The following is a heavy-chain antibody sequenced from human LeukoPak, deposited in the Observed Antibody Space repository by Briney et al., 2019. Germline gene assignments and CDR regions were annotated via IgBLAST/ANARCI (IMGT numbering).Heavy chain of an antibody. D-gene: IGHD1-26*01. CDR2: IWYDGSNK. V-gene: IGHV3-33*06. CDR1: GFTFSSYG. Sequence: GGSLRLSCAASGFTFSSYGMRWVRQAPGKGLEWVAVIWYDGSNKYYADSVKGRFTISRDNSKNTLYLQMNSLRAEDTAVYYCAKDTSKWELLLGFDYWGQGTLVTVSS. CDR3: AKDTSKWELLLGFDY. J-gene: IGHJ4*02.